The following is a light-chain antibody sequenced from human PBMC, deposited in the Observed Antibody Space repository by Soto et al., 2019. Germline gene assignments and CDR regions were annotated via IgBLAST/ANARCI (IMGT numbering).Light chain of an antibody. CDR3: SSYRSGSTAFV. CDR2: DVR. V-gene: IGLV2-14*03. Sequence: QSVLTQPSSVSGSPGQSITISCPGTSSDVGGYDHVSWYQQHPGRAPKLMIFDVRNRPSGVSNRFSGSKSGNTASLTISGLQTEDEADYYCSSYRSGSTAFVFGTGTKVTVL. J-gene: IGLJ1*01. CDR1: SSDVGGYDH.